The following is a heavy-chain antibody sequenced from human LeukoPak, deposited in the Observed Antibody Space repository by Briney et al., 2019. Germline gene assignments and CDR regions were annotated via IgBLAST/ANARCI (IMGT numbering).Heavy chain of an antibody. D-gene: IGHD3-16*01. CDR1: GGSVSSGSYY. Sequence: SETLSLTCTVSGGSVSSGSYYWSWIRQPPGKGLEWIGYIYYSGSTNYNPSLKSRVTISVDTSKNQFSLKLSSVTAADTAVYYCARDFGKDYWGQGTLVTVSS. V-gene: IGHV4-61*01. CDR2: IYYSGST. J-gene: IGHJ4*02. CDR3: ARDFGKDY.